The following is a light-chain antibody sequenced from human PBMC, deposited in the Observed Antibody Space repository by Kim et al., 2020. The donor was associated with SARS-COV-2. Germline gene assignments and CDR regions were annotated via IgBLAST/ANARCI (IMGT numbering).Light chain of an antibody. CDR2: KAS. Sequence: SESVGDRVTITCRASQNINTWLAWYQQKPGKAPKVLIYKASSLESGVPSRFSGSGSGTEFTLTISSLQPDDFATYYCQQYNSYWTFGQGTKVDIK. J-gene: IGKJ1*01. CDR3: QQYNSYWT. V-gene: IGKV1-5*03. CDR1: QNINTW.